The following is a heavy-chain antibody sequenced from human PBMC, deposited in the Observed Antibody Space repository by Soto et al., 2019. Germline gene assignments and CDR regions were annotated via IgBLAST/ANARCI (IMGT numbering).Heavy chain of an antibody. CDR2: MNPNSGNT. J-gene: IGHJ4*02. V-gene: IGHV1-8*01. Sequence: ASVKVSCKASGYTFTSYDINWVRQATGQGLEWMGWMNPNSGNTGYAQKFQGRVTMTRNTPISTAYMELNSLRAEDTAVYYCARGKDYYDSSGYYYHYWGQGTLVTVSS. CDR1: GYTFTSYD. CDR3: ARGKDYYDSSGYYYHY. D-gene: IGHD3-22*01.